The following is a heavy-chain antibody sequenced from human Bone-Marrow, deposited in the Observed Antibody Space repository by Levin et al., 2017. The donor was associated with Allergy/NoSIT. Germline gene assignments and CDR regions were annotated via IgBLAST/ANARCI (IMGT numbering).Heavy chain of an antibody. CDR2: MKQDGTER. V-gene: IGHV3-7*03. D-gene: IGHD1-1*01. J-gene: IGHJ4*02. CDR1: GFSFSNSY. Sequence: GESLKISCAASGFSFSNSYMCWVRQAPGKGLEWVASMKQDGTERNYVDSVKGRFTISRDNAKNSLYLQMNSLRADDTAVYYCARYNWNAEIDYWGPGTLVTVSS. CDR3: ARYNWNAEIDY.